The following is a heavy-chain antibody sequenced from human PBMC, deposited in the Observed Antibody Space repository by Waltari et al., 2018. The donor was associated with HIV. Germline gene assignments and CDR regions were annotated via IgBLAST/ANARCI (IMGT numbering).Heavy chain of an antibody. CDR1: GDSITSGNFY. D-gene: IGHD5-12*01. V-gene: IGHV4-31*03. CDR2: IYYSVST. CDR3: ARGFVGRYSGHDYVWDY. Sequence: QVQLQESGPGLVKPSQTLSLTCTVSGDSITSGNFYWTWIRQHPEKGLEWIGHIYYSVSTYSNPSLKTRIDISLDTSMNHVSLNLTSVTAADTAVYYCARGFVGRYSGHDYVWDYWGQGILVTVSS. J-gene: IGHJ4*02.